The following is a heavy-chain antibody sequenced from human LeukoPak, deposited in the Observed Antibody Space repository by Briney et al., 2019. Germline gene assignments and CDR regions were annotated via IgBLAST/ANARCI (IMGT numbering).Heavy chain of an antibody. Sequence: GGSLRLSCAASGFTFSDYSMNWVRQAPGKGLEWVSYISSSSSTVYYADSVKGRFTISRDNAKNSLYLQMNSLRDEDTAVYYCARENGGSGPYYYYGMDVWGQGTTLTVSS. CDR3: ARENGGSGPYYYYGMDV. J-gene: IGHJ6*02. CDR1: GFTFSDYS. D-gene: IGHD2-15*01. CDR2: ISSSSSTV. V-gene: IGHV3-48*02.